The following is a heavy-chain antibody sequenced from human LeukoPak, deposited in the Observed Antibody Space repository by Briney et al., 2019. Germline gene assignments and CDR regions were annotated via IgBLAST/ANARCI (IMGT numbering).Heavy chain of an antibody. V-gene: IGHV3-30*18. D-gene: IGHD6-19*01. CDR3: AKEGIAVAGTGDDY. CDR1: GFIFRNYG. J-gene: IGHJ4*02. CDR2: ISYDGNNK. Sequence: GGSLRLSCVASGFIFRNYGMHWVRQAPGKGLEWVAAISYDGNNKHYADSVKGRFTISRDNSRNTVFLQMNRLRTEDTAAYYCAKEGIAVAGTGDDYWGQGTLVTVSS.